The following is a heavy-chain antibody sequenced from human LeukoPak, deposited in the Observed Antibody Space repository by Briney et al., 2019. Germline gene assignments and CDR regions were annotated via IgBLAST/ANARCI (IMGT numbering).Heavy chain of an antibody. V-gene: IGHV3-66*01. CDR3: ARVDLGVFDY. Sequence: GGSLRLSCAASGFTVSSNYMSRVRQAPGKELEWVSVIYSGGSTYYADSVKGRFTISRDNSKNTLYLQMNSLRAEDTAVYYCARVDLGVFDYWGQGTLVTVSS. J-gene: IGHJ4*02. CDR1: GFTVSSNY. CDR2: IYSGGST. D-gene: IGHD3-10*01.